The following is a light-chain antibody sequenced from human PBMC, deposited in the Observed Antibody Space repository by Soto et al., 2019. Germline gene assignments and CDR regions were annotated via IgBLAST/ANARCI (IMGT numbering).Light chain of an antibody. CDR1: QSVSSNY. J-gene: IGKJ1*01. Sequence: EIVLTQSPGTLSLSPGERVTLSCRASQSVSSNYLAWYQQKPGQAPRLLIYGASSRATGIPDRFSGSGSGTDFTLTISRLETEDFAVYYCQQYGSSQSFGQGTKVEIK. CDR3: QQYGSSQS. CDR2: GAS. V-gene: IGKV3-20*01.